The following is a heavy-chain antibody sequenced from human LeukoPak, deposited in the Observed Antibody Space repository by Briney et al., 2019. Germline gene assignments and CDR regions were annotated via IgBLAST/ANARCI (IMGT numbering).Heavy chain of an antibody. CDR3: ARSPYCSSTSCYGGYYYYYLDV. CDR2: IIPIFGTA. V-gene: IGHV1-69*05. Sequence: SVKVSCKGSVCTFSSYAISWVQQAPEQAIEWMGGIIPIFGTANYAKKCQGIVTLNKDESTSTGFMELSSLRSEDTAVYYCARSPYCSSTSCYGGYYYYYLDVCSKATTVTVSS. D-gene: IGHD2-2*01. CDR1: VCTFSSYA. J-gene: IGHJ6*03.